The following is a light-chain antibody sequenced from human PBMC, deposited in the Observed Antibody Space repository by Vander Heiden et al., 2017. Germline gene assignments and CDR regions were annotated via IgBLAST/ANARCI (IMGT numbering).Light chain of an antibody. CDR3: QQLNSYPRT. CDR2: AAT. Sequence: DIPFTQSPSLLSASVGDRVTIPCRASQGISSYIGWYQQKPGEAPKLLIYAATTLQGVVPSSCSGSGARKEFTLTSSSLQPEYLATYCRQQLNSYPRTFGPGTKVDIK. J-gene: IGKJ3*01. V-gene: IGKV1-9*01. CDR1: QGISSY.